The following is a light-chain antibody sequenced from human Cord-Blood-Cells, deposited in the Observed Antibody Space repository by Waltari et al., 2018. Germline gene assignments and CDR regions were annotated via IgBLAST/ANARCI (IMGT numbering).Light chain of an antibody. CDR2: EGS. CDR1: RSDVGSYNL. CDR3: CSYAGSSTFYV. Sequence: QSALTQPASVSGSPGQSIPISCTGTRSDVGSYNLVSWYHQHPGKAPKLRIYEGSKRPSGVSNRFSGSKSGNTASLTISGLQAEDEADYYCCSYAGSSTFYVFGTGTKVTVL. V-gene: IGLV2-23*01. J-gene: IGLJ1*01.